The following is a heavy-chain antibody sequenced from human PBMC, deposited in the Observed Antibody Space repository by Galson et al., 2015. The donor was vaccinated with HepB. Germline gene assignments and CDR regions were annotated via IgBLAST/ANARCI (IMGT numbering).Heavy chain of an antibody. J-gene: IGHJ6*02. Sequence: LTCAVYGGSFTDYYWSWIRRPPGRGLEWIGEINHSGSTNYNPSLKSRVTISIDTSKNQFSLKLSSVTAADTAVYYCARGRITVTGLGYYYYYVMDVWGQGTTVTVSS. CDR1: GGSFTDYY. CDR3: ARGRITVTGLGYYYYYVMDV. V-gene: IGHV4-34*01. D-gene: IGHD4-17*01. CDR2: INHSGST.